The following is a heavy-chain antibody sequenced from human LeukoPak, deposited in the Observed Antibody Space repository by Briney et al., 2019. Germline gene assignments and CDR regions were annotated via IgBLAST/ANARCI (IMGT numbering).Heavy chain of an antibody. Sequence: WAAVTVSCKASGYTFTSYDINWVRQGPGQGGEGMGWMNANSGNTDYAQNFQGRVTITSNTSISTPYMQLSSLRSEDTAVYYCAREDSYDTGSNDYWGQGTLVTVSS. D-gene: IGHD3-22*01. CDR2: MNANSGNT. V-gene: IGHV1-8*01. CDR3: AREDSYDTGSNDY. CDR1: GYTFTSYD. J-gene: IGHJ4*02.